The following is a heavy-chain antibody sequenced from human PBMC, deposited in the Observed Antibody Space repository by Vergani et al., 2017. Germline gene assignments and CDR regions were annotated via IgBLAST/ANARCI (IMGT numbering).Heavy chain of an antibody. Sequence: QVQLQESGPGLVKPSETLSLTCTVSGGSISSYYWSWIRQPPGKGLEWIGYIYYSGSTNYNPSLKSRVTISVDTSKNQFSLKLSSVTAADTAVYYCARAVLRYFDWPAPYYMDVWGKGTTVTVSS. V-gene: IGHV4-59*12. J-gene: IGHJ6*03. D-gene: IGHD3-9*01. CDR1: GGSISSYY. CDR3: ARAVLRYFDWPAPYYMDV. CDR2: IYYSGST.